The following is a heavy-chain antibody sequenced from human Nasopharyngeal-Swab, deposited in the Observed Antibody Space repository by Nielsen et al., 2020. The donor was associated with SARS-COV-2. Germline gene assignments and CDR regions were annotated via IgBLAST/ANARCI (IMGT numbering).Heavy chain of an antibody. J-gene: IGHJ4*02. CDR3: ARDLGGFGGY. D-gene: IGHD4-23*01. CDR1: GFTFSSSW. CDR2: INTDGRRT. Sequence: GGSLRLSCAGSGFTFSSSWLHWVRQVPGEGLVWVSRINTDGRRTNYAESVKGRFTISRDNVKNMLYLQMNNLRPEDTAVYYCARDLGGFGGYWGQGTLATVSS. V-gene: IGHV3-74*01.